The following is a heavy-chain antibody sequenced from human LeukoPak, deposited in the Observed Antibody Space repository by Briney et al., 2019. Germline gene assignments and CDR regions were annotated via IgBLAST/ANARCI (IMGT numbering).Heavy chain of an antibody. J-gene: IGHJ4*02. CDR2: IYYSGST. D-gene: IGHD2-2*01. CDR3: AGTDCSSTSCSLGAFDY. V-gene: IGHV4-59*01. Sequence: SETLSLTCTVSGGSLSSYYWSWVRQPPGKGLEWIGYIYYSGSTNYTPSPKSRVTISVDTTKNQSSLNLSSVTAADTAVYYCAGTDCSSTSCSLGAFDYWGQGTLVTVSS. CDR1: GGSLSSYY.